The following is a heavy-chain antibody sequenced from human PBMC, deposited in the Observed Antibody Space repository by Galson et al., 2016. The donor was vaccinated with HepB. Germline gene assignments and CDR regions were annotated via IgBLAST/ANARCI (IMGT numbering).Heavy chain of an antibody. V-gene: IGHV1-18*01. CDR3: ARVGYCTSAGCYSNGMDV. CDR1: GYTFSTYG. D-gene: IGHD2-15*01. Sequence: SVKVSCKASGYTFSTYGFTWVQQAPGQGLEWMGWISAYSGNTIDAENMEGRVTLTTDTSTSTAYMELTNLRSDDTAVYYCARVGYCTSAGCYSNGMDVWGQGTTVAVSS. CDR2: ISAYSGNT. J-gene: IGHJ6*02.